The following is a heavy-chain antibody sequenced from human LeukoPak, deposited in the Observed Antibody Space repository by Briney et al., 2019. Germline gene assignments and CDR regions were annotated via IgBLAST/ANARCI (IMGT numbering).Heavy chain of an antibody. CDR1: GFTFSSYG. D-gene: IGHD6-19*01. Sequence: GGSLRLSCAPSGFTFSSYGMHWVRQAPGKGLEWVAFIRYDGSDKHYADSVKGRFTISRDNSKNTLYLQMNSLRAEDTAVYYCAKGYSSGWYVWVYLDYWGQGTLVTVSS. V-gene: IGHV3-30*02. J-gene: IGHJ4*02. CDR2: IRYDGSDK. CDR3: AKGYSSGWYVWVYLDY.